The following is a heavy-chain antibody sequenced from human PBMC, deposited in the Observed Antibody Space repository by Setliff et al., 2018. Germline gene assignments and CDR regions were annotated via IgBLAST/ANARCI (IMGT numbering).Heavy chain of an antibody. J-gene: IGHJ4*02. V-gene: IGHV2-5*02. D-gene: IGHD1-26*01. CDR1: GFSISTTGVG. CDR3: AHDGRWSTIPLDY. Sequence: VNPTQTLTLTCTFPGFSISTTGVGVGWIRQPSGKALEWLALIYWDDDQRYSPSLKSRLRITKDASKNQVVLTMTNMGPVDTATYYCAHDGRWSTIPLDYWGQGTRVTVS. CDR2: IYWDDDQ.